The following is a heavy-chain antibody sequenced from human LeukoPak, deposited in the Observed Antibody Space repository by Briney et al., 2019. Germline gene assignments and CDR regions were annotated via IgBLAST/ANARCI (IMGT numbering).Heavy chain of an antibody. CDR3: TRSRDSSGYYYYYYYMDV. D-gene: IGHD3-22*01. J-gene: IGHJ6*03. Sequence: PGGSLRLSCAASGFTFSGSAMHWVRQASGKGLEWVGRIRSKANSYATAYAASVKGRFTISRDDSKDTAYLQLNSLKTEDTALYYCTRSRDSSGYYYYYYYMDVWGKGTTVTVSS. V-gene: IGHV3-73*01. CDR2: IRSKANSYAT. CDR1: GFTFSGSA.